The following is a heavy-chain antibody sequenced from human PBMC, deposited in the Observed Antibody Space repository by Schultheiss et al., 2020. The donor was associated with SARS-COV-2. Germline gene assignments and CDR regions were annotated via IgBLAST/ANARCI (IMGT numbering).Heavy chain of an antibody. Sequence: GGSLRLSCAASGFTFSSYAMSWVRQAPGKGLEWVSYISSSGSTIYYADSVKGRFTISRDNSKNTLYLQMNSLRAEDTAVYYCAKVGRGFMDVWGQGTTVTVSS. CDR2: ISSSGSTI. CDR3: AKVGRGFMDV. D-gene: IGHD5-12*01. J-gene: IGHJ6*02. V-gene: IGHV3-23*01. CDR1: GFTFSSYA.